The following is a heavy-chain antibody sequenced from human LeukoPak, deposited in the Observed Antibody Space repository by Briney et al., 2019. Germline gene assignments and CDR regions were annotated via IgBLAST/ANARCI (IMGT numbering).Heavy chain of an antibody. CDR3: ARAYCGGDRHFDY. CDR1: GGTFSSYA. Sequence: ASVKVSCKASGGTFSSYAISWVRQAPGQGLEWMGGIIPIFGTANYAQKFQGRVTITADESTSTAYMELSSLRSEDTAVYYCARAYCGGDRHFDYWGQGTLVTVSS. CDR2: IIPIFGTA. D-gene: IGHD2-21*02. V-gene: IGHV1-69*01. J-gene: IGHJ4*02.